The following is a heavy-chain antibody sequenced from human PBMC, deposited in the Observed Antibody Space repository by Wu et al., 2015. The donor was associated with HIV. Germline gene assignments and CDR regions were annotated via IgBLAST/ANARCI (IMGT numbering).Heavy chain of an antibody. CDR2: INPNSGGT. V-gene: IGHV1-2*02. CDR3: ASGLYSSSWYEGRNAFDI. J-gene: IGHJ3*02. D-gene: IGHD6-13*01. CDR1: GYTFTGYY. Sequence: QVQLVQSGAEVKKPGASVKVSCKASGYTFTGYYMHWVRQAPGQGLEWMGWINPNSGGTNYAQKFQGRVTMTRDTSISTAYMELSRLRSDDTAVYYCASGLYSSSWYEGRNAFDIVGPRDNGHRLF.